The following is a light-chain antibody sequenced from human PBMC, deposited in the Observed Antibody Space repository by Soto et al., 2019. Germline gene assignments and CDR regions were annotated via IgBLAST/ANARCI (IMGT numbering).Light chain of an antibody. V-gene: IGKV3-20*01. Sequence: EVGLTQSPGILSLSPGEKATLSCRASQSLGDSYLAWYQQRPGQAPRLLIYDASSRATGIPDRFSGSGSGTDFTLTISRLEPEDFALYYCQHFIISPFTFGPGTKVAVK. CDR1: QSLGDSY. J-gene: IGKJ3*01. CDR2: DAS. CDR3: QHFIISPFT.